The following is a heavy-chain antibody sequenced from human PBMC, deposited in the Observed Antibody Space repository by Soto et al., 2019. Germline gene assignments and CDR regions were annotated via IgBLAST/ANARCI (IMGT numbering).Heavy chain of an antibody. CDR3: ARDVGWLRGDY. Sequence: EVQLVESGGGLVQPGGSLRLSCAASGFTFSNYWVIWVRQSPGKGLEWVANIKQDGSEKYYVDSVKGRFTISRDNANNSLDPKMDSLRAEDAAVYYGARDVGWLRGDYWGQKHLGAVTS. CDR1: GFTFSNYW. J-gene: IGHJ4*02. CDR2: IKQDGSEK. V-gene: IGHV3-7*04. D-gene: IGHD5-18*01.